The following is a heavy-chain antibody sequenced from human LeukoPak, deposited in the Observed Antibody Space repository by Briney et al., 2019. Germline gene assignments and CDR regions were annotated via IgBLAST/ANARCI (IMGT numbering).Heavy chain of an antibody. Sequence: SKNLSLTCTVSGGSISSGNNHWSWIRQPAGKGLEWIGHIYTSGSTNYNPSLKSRVTISVDTSKNQFSLKLSSVTAADTAVYYCATTTVTTSAGFDYWGQGTLVTVSS. CDR2: IYTSGST. J-gene: IGHJ4*02. CDR3: ATTTVTTSAGFDY. V-gene: IGHV4-61*09. CDR1: GGSISSGNNH. D-gene: IGHD4-17*01.